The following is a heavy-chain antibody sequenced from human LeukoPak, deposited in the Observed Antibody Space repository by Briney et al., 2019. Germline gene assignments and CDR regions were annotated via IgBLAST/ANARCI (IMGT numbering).Heavy chain of an antibody. CDR3: ARDPCSGGSCHDALDI. D-gene: IGHD2-15*01. Sequence: ASMKVSCKASGYIFTSYGISWVRQAPGQGLEWMGWISAHNGNTNSAQKLQGRVTMTTDTSTSTAHMELRSLRSDDTAVYYCARDPCSGGSCHDALDIWGQGTTVTVSS. V-gene: IGHV1-18*01. CDR2: ISAHNGNT. J-gene: IGHJ3*02. CDR1: GYIFTSYG.